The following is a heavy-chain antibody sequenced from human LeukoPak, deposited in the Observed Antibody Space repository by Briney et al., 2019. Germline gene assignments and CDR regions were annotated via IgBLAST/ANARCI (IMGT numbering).Heavy chain of an antibody. CDR2: ISSSSSYI. V-gene: IGHV3-21*01. J-gene: IGHJ1*01. D-gene: IGHD2-15*01. Sequence: GGSLRLFCAASGFXFSSYSINWVRQAPGKGLEWVSSISSSSSYIYYADSVKGRFTISRDNAKNSLYLQMNSLRAEDTAVYYCARSIGGGMIGGYFQHWGQGTLVTVSS. CDR3: ARSIGGGMIGGYFQH. CDR1: GFXFSSYS.